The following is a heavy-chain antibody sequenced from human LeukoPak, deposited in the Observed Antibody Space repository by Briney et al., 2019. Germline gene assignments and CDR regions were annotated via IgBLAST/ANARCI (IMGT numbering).Heavy chain of an antibody. CDR3: AELGITMIGGV. D-gene: IGHD3-10*02. CDR2: INSDGSST. V-gene: IGHV3-74*01. J-gene: IGHJ6*04. Sequence: GGSLRLSCAASGFTFSSYWMHWVRQAPGKLLVWVSRINSDGSSTSYADSVKGRFTISRDNAKNTLYLQMNSLRAEDTAVYYCAELGITMIGGVWGKGTTVTISS. CDR1: GFTFSSYW.